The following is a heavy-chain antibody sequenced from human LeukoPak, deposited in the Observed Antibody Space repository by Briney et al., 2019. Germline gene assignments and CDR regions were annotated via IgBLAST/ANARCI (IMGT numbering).Heavy chain of an antibody. CDR3: TTEGLDWNYPPSDP. D-gene: IGHD1-7*01. CDR2: IKSKTDGGTT. Sequence: GGSLRLSCAASGFTFSNAWMSWVRQAPGKGLEWVGRIKSKTDGGTTDYAAPVKGRFTISRDDSKNTLYLQMNSLKTEDTAVCYCTTEGLDWNYPPSDPWGQGTLVTVSS. CDR1: GFTFSNAW. J-gene: IGHJ5*02. V-gene: IGHV3-15*01.